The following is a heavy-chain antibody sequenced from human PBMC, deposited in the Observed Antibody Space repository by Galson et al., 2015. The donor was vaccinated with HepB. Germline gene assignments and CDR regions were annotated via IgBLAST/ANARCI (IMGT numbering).Heavy chain of an antibody. Sequence: SVKVSCKASGYTFTSYDINWVRQATGQGLEWMGWMNPNSGNTGYAQKFQGRVTMTRNTSISTAYMELSSLRSEDTAVYYCAIPDYYYYGMDVWGQGTTATVSS. CDR3: AIPDYYYYGMDV. J-gene: IGHJ6*02. CDR1: GYTFTSYD. CDR2: MNPNSGNT. V-gene: IGHV1-8*01.